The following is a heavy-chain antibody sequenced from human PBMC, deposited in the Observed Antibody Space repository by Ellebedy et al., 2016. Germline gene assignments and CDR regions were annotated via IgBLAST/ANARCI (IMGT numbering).Heavy chain of an antibody. D-gene: IGHD1-1*01. CDR2: ISGYSDHT. CDR1: GYTFTSYG. V-gene: IGHV1-18*04. CDR3: ARGPWTPGTTGGTVY. Sequence: ASVKVSCKASGYTFTSYGINWVRQAPGQGLEWMGWISGYSDHTNYAQRLQDRVTLTADTSTNIAYMELRNLRSNDTAVYFCARGPWTPGTTGGTVYWGQGTLVTVSS. J-gene: IGHJ4*02.